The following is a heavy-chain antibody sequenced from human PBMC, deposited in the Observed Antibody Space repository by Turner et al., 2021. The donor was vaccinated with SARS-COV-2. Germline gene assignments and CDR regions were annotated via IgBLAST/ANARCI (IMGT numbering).Heavy chain of an antibody. CDR3: ARVGGLRPNDYYYYGMDV. V-gene: IGHV1-69*01. Sequence: QVQLVQSGAEVKKPGSSVKVSCKASGGTFSSYAVTWVRQAPGQGLEWMGGIIPIFGTANYAQKFQGRVTITADESTSTAYRELSSLRSEDTAVYYCARVGGLRPNDYYYYGMDVWGQGTTVTVSS. CDR1: GGTFSSYA. J-gene: IGHJ6*02. CDR2: IIPIFGTA. D-gene: IGHD3-16*01.